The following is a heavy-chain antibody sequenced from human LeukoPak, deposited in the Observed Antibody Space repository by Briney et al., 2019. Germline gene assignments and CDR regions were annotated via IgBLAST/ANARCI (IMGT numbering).Heavy chain of an antibody. Sequence: GGSLRLSCAASGFTFSDYYMSWIRQAPGKGLEWVSYISSSGSTIYYADSVKGRFTISRDNAENSLYLQMNSLRAEDTAVYYCARQSYYYDSSGHYVYYFDYWGQGTLVTVSS. J-gene: IGHJ4*02. V-gene: IGHV3-11*01. CDR3: ARQSYYYDSSGHYVYYFDY. CDR1: GFTFSDYY. D-gene: IGHD3-22*01. CDR2: ISSSGSTI.